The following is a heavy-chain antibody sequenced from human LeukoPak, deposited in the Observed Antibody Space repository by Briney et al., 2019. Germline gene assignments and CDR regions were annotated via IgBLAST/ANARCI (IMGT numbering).Heavy chain of an antibody. CDR1: GFTFSSYA. J-gene: IGHJ4*02. CDR2: ISGSGGST. Sequence: GALRLSCAASGFTFSSYAMSWVRQAPGKGLEWVSAISGSGGSTYYADSVKGRFTISRDNSKNTLYLQMNSLRAEDTAVYYCAKESAIVVVPAATDYWGQGTLVTVSS. D-gene: IGHD2-2*01. CDR3: AKESAIVVVPAATDY. V-gene: IGHV3-23*01.